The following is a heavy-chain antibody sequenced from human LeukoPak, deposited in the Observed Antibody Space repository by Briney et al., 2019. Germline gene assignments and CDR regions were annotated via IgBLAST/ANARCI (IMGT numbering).Heavy chain of an antibody. CDR3: ARDSPTADIVVVQAAILID. CDR2: IYHSGST. J-gene: IGHJ4*02. Sequence: PSETLSLTCTVSGYSISSGYYWGWIRQPPGKGLEWIGSIYHSGSTYYNPSLKSRVTISVDTSKNQFSLKLSSVTAADTAVYYCARDSPTADIVVVQAAILIDWGQGTLVTVSS. D-gene: IGHD2-2*02. V-gene: IGHV4-38-2*02. CDR1: GYSISSGYY.